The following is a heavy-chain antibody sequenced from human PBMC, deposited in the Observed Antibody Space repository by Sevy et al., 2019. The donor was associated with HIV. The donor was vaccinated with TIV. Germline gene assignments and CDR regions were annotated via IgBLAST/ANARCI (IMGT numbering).Heavy chain of an antibody. CDR1: GLAFSGYA. V-gene: IGHV3-30*04. J-gene: IGHJ3*02. CDR3: ARFPPERAFDI. CDR2: ISYDGSNQ. Sequence: GGSLRLSCAASGLAFSGYAMHWVRQAPDKGLEWVAVISYDGSNQDYADSVKGRFTISRDNSKNTLYLQMNSLRVEDTAVYYCARFPPERAFDIWGQGTMVTVSS.